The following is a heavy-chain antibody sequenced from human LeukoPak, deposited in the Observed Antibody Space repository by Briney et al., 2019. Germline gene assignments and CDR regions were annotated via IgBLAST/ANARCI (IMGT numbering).Heavy chain of an antibody. J-gene: IGHJ5*02. D-gene: IGHD2-21*02. CDR3: ARDDCGGDCYSSWFDP. CDR2: MNPNSGGT. Sequence: ASVKVSCKASGYTFTGYYMHWVRQAPGQGLEWMGWMNPNSGGTNYAQKFQGRVTMTRDTSISTAYMELSRLRSDDTAVYYCARDDCGGDCYSSWFDPWGQGTLVTVSS. CDR1: GYTFTGYY. V-gene: IGHV1-2*02.